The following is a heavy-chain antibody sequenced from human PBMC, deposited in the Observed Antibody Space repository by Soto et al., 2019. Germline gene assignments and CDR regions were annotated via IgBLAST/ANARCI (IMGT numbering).Heavy chain of an antibody. D-gene: IGHD3-16*01. Sequence: EVQVLESGGGLVQPGGSLRLSCAASGFSFNNNAMTWVRQAPGKGLEWVSTISGRGDNTYYADTVKGRFTISSDNSKIPLYLQMYSLGTEHASEYYGVKGGGGSRSDHWGQGTLVTVSS. CDR3: VKGGGGSRSDH. J-gene: IGHJ4*02. V-gene: IGHV3-23*01. CDR2: ISGRGDNT. CDR1: GFSFNNNA.